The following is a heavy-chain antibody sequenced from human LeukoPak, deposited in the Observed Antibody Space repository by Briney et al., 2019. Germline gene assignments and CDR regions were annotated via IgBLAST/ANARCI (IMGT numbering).Heavy chain of an antibody. J-gene: IGHJ4*02. CDR2: ISSDGNTK. D-gene: IGHD4-17*01. CDR3: AKLATTVTTEAFDY. V-gene: IGHV3-30-3*02. CDR1: GFTFSSYA. Sequence: GGSLRLSCAASGFTFSSYAMHWVRQAPGKGLEWAAVISSDGNTKYYADSVKGRFTISRDNSKNTLYLQMNSLRAEDTAVYYCAKLATTVTTEAFDYWGQGTLVTVSS.